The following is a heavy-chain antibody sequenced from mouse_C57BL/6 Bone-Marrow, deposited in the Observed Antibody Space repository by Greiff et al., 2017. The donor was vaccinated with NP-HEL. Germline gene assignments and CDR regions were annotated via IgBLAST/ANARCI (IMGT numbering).Heavy chain of an antibody. CDR1: GFTFSDYY. Sequence: EVMLVESGGGLVQPGGSLKLSCAASGFTFSDYYMYWVRQTPEKRLEWVAYISNGGGSTYYPDTVKGRFTISRDNAKNTLYLQMSRLKSEDTAMYYCARQDYGNPHWYFDVWGTGTTVTVSS. J-gene: IGHJ1*03. V-gene: IGHV5-12*01. D-gene: IGHD2-1*01. CDR3: ARQDYGNPHWYFDV. CDR2: ISNGGGST.